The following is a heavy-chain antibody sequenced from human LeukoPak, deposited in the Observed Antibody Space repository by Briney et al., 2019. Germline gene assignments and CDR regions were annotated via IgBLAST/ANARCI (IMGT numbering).Heavy chain of an antibody. CDR1: GGTFSSYA. CDR3: ARGPIRYFDWGDWFDP. Sequence: ASVKVSCKASGGTFSSYAISWVRQATGQGLEWMGWMNPNSGNTGYAQKFQGRVTITRNTSISTAYMELSSLRSEDTAVYYCARGPIRYFDWGDWFDPWGQGTLVTVSS. D-gene: IGHD3-9*01. J-gene: IGHJ5*02. CDR2: MNPNSGNT. V-gene: IGHV1-8*03.